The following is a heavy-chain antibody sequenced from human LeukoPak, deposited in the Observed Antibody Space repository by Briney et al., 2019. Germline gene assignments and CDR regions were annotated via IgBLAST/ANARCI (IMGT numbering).Heavy chain of an antibody. D-gene: IGHD5-18*01. V-gene: IGHV4-38-2*01. CDR3: ARHISGYSYPDY. CDR2: ICNSSSI. Sequence: AETLCLTCAVSGYSISSGDYCCWLRQPPGRGLGWTGSICNSSSIYYDQSVKSRVTISRDTSKNQFYLKMSSVSAADTAVYYCARHISGYSYPDYWGQGTLVTVSS. CDR1: GYSISSGDY. J-gene: IGHJ4*02.